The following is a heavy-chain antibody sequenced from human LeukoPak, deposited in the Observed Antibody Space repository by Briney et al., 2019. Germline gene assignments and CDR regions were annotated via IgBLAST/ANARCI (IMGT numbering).Heavy chain of an antibody. CDR3: ASFRDSYGFDY. CDR2: ISSSSSYI. D-gene: IGHD5-18*01. V-gene: IGHV3-21*01. CDR1: GFTFSSYS. Sequence: GGSLRLSCAASGFTFSSYSMNWVRQAPGKGLEWVSSISSSSSYIYYADSVKGRFTISRDNAKNSLYLQMNSLRAKDTAVYYCASFRDSYGFDYWGQGTLVTVSS. J-gene: IGHJ4*02.